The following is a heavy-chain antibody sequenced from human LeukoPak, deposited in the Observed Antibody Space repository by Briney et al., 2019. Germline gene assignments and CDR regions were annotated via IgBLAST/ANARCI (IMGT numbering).Heavy chain of an antibody. V-gene: IGHV3-30*02. CDR3: TRVEWLLGPFDY. CDR2: IWYDGSNK. J-gene: IGHJ4*02. Sequence: GGSLRLSCAASGISFSASGMHWVRQVPGEGLEWVAFIWYDGSNKYYADSVKGRFTISRDNSKNTLYLQMNSLRPEDTAVYYCTRVEWLLGPFDYWGQGTLVTVSS. CDR1: GISFSASG. D-gene: IGHD5-12*01.